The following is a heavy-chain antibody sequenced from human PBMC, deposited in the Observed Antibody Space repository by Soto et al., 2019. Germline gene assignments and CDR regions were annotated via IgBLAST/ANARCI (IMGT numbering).Heavy chain of an antibody. V-gene: IGHV3-23*01. J-gene: IGHJ4*02. D-gene: IGHD6-13*01. CDR2: ISGSGGAT. CDR3: AKDAIMVSSSFNYFDF. CDR1: GFIPSSYA. Sequence: GGSLRLSCVVSGFIPSSYAMSWVRQAPGMGLEWVSGISGSGGATSYADSVKGRFTISRDNSKNTLYLQMNSLSAEDTAIYYCAKDAIMVSSSFNYFDFWGQGALVPVSS.